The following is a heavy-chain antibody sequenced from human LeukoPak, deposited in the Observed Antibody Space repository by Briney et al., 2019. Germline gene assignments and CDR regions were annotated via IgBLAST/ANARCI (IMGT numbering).Heavy chain of an antibody. J-gene: IGHJ5*02. V-gene: IGHV4-4*02. CDR2: IYHSGST. CDR3: ARVAYSSTWSGLGWLDP. D-gene: IGHD2-2*01. Sequence: SGTLSLTCAVSGASISSNNWWSWVRQPPGKGLEWIGKIYHSGSTNYNPSLKTRVTISVDKSKNQLSLKLSSVTAADTAVYYCARVAYSSTWSGLGWLDPLGQGTLVTVSS. CDR1: GASISSNNW.